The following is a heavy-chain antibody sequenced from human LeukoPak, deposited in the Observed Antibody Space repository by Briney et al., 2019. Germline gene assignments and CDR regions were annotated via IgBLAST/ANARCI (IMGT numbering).Heavy chain of an antibody. J-gene: IGHJ4*02. CDR1: GFTFSSYA. V-gene: IGHV3-53*01. CDR3: AKVPTPFDY. Sequence: GGSLRLSCSASGFTFSSYAMHWVRQAPGKGLEWVSVIYSGGSTYYADSVKGRFTISRDSSKNTLYLQMNSLRAEDTAVYYCAKVPTPFDYWGQGTLVTVSS. CDR2: IYSGGST.